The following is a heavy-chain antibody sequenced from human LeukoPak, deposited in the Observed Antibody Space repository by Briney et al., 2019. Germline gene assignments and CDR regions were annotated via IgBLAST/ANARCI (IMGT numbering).Heavy chain of an antibody. Sequence: SETLSLTCNVSGGSISDNDYSWEWIRQPPGKGLEWMGCIHYSGTTYSNPSLKSRISISVDTSKSQFSLKLRSVTAADTAVYYCARRHYFVSGSYYPFDFWGQGTLVTVSS. CDR2: IHYSGTT. J-gene: IGHJ4*02. CDR3: ARRHYFVSGSYYPFDF. CDR1: GGSISDNDYS. D-gene: IGHD3-10*01. V-gene: IGHV4-39*01.